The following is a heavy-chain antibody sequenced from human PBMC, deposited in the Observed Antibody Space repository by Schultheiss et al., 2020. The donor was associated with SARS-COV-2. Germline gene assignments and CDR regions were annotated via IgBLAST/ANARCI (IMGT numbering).Heavy chain of an antibody. CDR1: GGSISSYY. D-gene: IGHD3-16*01. V-gene: IGHV4-59*01. CDR3: ASYVAGAGGKGS. CDR2: IYYSGST. Sequence: SETLSLTCTVSGGSISSYYWSWIRQHPGKGLEWIGYIYYSGSTNYNPSLESRVTMSVDTSKNQFSLKLTSVTAADTAVYLCASYVAGAGGKGSWGQGTLVTVSS. J-gene: IGHJ4*02.